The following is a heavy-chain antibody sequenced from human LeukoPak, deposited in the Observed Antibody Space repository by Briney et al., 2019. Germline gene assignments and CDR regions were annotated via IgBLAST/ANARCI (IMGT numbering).Heavy chain of an antibody. Sequence: SETLSLTCAVSGNSISNTYYWGWIRQPPGKELEWIGSIYNSGSTHYNPSPKSRVTISVDTSKNQFSLKLSSVTAADTAVYYCARNSSGNYFDYWGQGTLVTVSS. D-gene: IGHD1-26*01. CDR2: IYNSGST. J-gene: IGHJ4*02. V-gene: IGHV4-38-2*01. CDR1: GNSISNTYY. CDR3: ARNSSGNYFDY.